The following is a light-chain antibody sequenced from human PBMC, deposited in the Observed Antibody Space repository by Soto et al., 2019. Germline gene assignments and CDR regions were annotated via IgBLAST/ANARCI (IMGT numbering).Light chain of an antibody. CDR2: GAS. V-gene: IGKV3-20*01. CDR1: QSVSSNY. Sequence: EIVMTQSPATLSVSPGERATLSCRASQSVSSNYLAWYQQKPGQAPRLLIYGASSRATGIPDRFRGSGSGTDFTLTISRLEPEDFAVFYCQQYGGSPPYTFGQGTKVDIK. CDR3: QQYGGSPPYT. J-gene: IGKJ2*01.